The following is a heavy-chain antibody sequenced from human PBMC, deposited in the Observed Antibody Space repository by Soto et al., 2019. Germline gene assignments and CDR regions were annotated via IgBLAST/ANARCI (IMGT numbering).Heavy chain of an antibody. CDR2: ITGSGGST. CDR1: GFTFTSYA. Sequence: GGSLRLSCAASGFTFTSYAMSWVRQAPGKGLEWVSAITGSGGSTYYGDSVEGRFTISRDNSKNTLYLQMNSLRAEDTAVYYCAKETVTTSGYYYYGMGVWGQGTTVTVSS. V-gene: IGHV3-23*01. D-gene: IGHD4-4*01. CDR3: AKETVTTSGYYYYGMGV. J-gene: IGHJ6*02.